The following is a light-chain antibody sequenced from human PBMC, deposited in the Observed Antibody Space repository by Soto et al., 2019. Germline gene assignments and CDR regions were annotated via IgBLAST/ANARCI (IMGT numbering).Light chain of an antibody. CDR1: SSDVGGYNF. V-gene: IGLV2-14*01. J-gene: IGLJ1*01. CDR3: SAYTRTSTLEV. CDR2: EVS. Sequence: QSALTQPASVSGSPGQSITISCTGTSSDVGGYNFVSWYQQYPGKAPKLIISEVSNRPSGVSNRFSGSKSGNTASLTISGLQAEDEADYYCSAYTRTSTLEVFGTGTKVTVL.